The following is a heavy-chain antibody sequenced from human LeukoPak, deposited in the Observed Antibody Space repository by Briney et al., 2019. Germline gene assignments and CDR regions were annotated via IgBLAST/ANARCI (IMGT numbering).Heavy chain of an antibody. Sequence: GGTLRLSCAASGFTFSNYGMSWVRQAPGKGLEWVANIKQDGSEKYYVDSVKGRFTISRDNAKNSLYLQMNSLRAEDTAVYYCARDPYSGTYGDTYYYYMDVWGKGTTVTISS. CDR3: ARDPYSGTYGDTYYYYMDV. V-gene: IGHV3-7*01. D-gene: IGHD1-26*01. CDR2: IKQDGSEK. J-gene: IGHJ6*03. CDR1: GFTFSNYG.